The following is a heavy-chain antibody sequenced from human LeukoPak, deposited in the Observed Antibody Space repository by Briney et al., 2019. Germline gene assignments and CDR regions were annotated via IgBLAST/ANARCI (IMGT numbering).Heavy chain of an antibody. CDR2: IIPIFGTA. D-gene: IGHD6-6*01. V-gene: IGHV1-69*13. CDR3: ARSRDASGSSSPFDY. J-gene: IGHJ4*02. CDR1: GYTFTSYD. Sequence: SMKVSCKAPGYTFTSYDINWVRQATGQGLEWMGGIIPIFGTANYAQKFQGRVTITADESTSTAYMELSSLRSEDTAVYYCARSRDASGSSSPFDYWGQGTLVTVSS.